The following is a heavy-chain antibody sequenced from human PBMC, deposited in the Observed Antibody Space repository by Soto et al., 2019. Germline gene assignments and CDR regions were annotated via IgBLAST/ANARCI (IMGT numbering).Heavy chain of an antibody. Sequence: GESLKISCNGSGYSFTIYCISWVLQMPGKGLEWMGRIDPSDSYTNYSPSFQGHVTISADKSISTAYLQWSSLKASDTAMYYCATRHDYYDSSGYFNDAFDIWGQGTMVTVSS. CDR3: ATRHDYYDSSGYFNDAFDI. D-gene: IGHD3-22*01. V-gene: IGHV5-10-1*01. J-gene: IGHJ3*02. CDR2: IDPSDSYT. CDR1: GYSFTIYC.